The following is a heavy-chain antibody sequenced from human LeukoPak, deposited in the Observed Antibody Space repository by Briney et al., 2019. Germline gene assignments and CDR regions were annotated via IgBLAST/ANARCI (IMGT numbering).Heavy chain of an antibody. CDR1: GGSISSGSYY. V-gene: IGHV4-61*02. CDR3: ARGVSAAGTNWFDP. Sequence: SQTLSLXCTVSGGSISSGSYYWSWSRQPAGKGPEWTGRIYTSGSTNYNPSLKSRVTISVDTSKNQFSLKLSSVTAADTAVYYCARGVSAAGTNWFDPWGQGTLVTVSS. J-gene: IGHJ5*02. CDR2: IYTSGST. D-gene: IGHD6-13*01.